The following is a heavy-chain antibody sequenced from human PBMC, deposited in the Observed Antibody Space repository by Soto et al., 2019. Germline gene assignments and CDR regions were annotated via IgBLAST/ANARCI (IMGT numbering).Heavy chain of an antibody. D-gene: IGHD1-26*01. CDR1: GFTFSSYG. J-gene: IGHJ4*02. V-gene: IGHV3-33*01. Sequence: QVQLVESGGGVVQPGRSLRLSCAASGFTFSSYGMHWVRQAPGKGLEWAAVIWYDGSNKYYADSVKGRFTISRDNSKNTLYLQMNSLRAEDTAVYYCARRRGSCFDYWGQGTLVTVSS. CDR3: ARRRGSCFDY. CDR2: IWYDGSNK.